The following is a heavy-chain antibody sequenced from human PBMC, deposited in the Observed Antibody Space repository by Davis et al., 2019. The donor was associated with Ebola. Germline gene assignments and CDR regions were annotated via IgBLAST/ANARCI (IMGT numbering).Heavy chain of an antibody. D-gene: IGHD4-17*01. J-gene: IGHJ5*02. CDR3: AGGQTTVTTGWFDP. Sequence: GESLKISCAASGFTFSSYEMNWVRQAPGKGLEWVSYISSSGSTIYYADSVKGRFTISRDNAKNSLYLQMNSLRAEDTAVYYCAGGQTTVTTGWFDPWGQGTLVTVSS. CDR2: ISSSGSTI. CDR1: GFTFSSYE. V-gene: IGHV3-48*03.